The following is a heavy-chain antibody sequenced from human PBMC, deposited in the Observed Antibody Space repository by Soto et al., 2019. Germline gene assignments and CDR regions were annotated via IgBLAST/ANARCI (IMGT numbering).Heavy chain of an antibody. CDR2: ISYDGSNK. Sequence: QVQLVESGGGVVQPGRSLRLSCAASGFTFSSYAMHWVRQAPGKGLEWVAVISYDGSNKYYADSVKGRFTISRDNSKNTLYLQMNSLRAEDTAVYYCAREPAINPPSAFDIWGQGTMVTVSS. CDR3: AREPAINPPSAFDI. V-gene: IGHV3-30-3*01. CDR1: GFTFSSYA. D-gene: IGHD2-21*01. J-gene: IGHJ3*02.